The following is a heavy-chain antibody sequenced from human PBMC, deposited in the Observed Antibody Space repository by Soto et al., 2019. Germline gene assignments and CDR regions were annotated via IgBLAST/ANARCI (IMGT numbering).Heavy chain of an antibody. CDR2: VSGGGAST. CDR1: GFTFSSYA. V-gene: IGHV3-23*01. D-gene: IGHD4-17*01. CDR3: ARASDDGDLGGPDV. Sequence: EVQLLESGGGLVQPGGSLRLSCAASGFTFSSYAMSWVRQAPGKGLQWVSGVSGGGASTYYADSVKGRFTISRDNSEKTMYLQMNSLIAEDTAVYYCARASDDGDLGGPDVWGQGATVTVS. J-gene: IGHJ6*02.